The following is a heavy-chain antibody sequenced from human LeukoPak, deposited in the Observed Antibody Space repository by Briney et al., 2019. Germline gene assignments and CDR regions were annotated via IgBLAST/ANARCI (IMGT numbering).Heavy chain of an antibody. CDR2: ISSSSSYI. Sequence: PGGSLRLSCAASGFTFSSYSMNWVRQAPGKGPEWVSSISSSSSYIYYADSVKGRFTISRDNAKTSLYLQMNSLRAEDTAVYYCAREGPYYDDWFDPWGQGTLVTVSS. D-gene: IGHD3-22*01. V-gene: IGHV3-21*01. J-gene: IGHJ5*02. CDR3: AREGPYYDDWFDP. CDR1: GFTFSSYS.